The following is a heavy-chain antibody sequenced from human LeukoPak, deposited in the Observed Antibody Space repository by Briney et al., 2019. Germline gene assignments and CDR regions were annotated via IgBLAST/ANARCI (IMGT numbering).Heavy chain of an antibody. D-gene: IGHD6-19*01. V-gene: IGHV1-2*02. CDR2: INPNSGGT. CDR3: ARDGGAVAGYEY. J-gene: IGHJ4*02. Sequence: ASVKVSCKASGYTFTGYYMHWVRQAPGQGLEWMGWINPNSGGTNYAQKFQGRVTMTRGTSISTAYMVLSRLRSDDTAVYYCARDGGAVAGYEYWGQGTLVTVSS. CDR1: GYTFTGYY.